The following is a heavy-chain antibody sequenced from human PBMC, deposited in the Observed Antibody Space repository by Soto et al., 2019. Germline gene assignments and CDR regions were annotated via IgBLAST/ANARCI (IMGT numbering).Heavy chain of an antibody. CDR1: GFTFSSYS. D-gene: IGHD3-16*01. V-gene: IGHV3-48*01. CDR3: AAGWGVFDY. Sequence: EVQLVESGGGLVQPGGSLRLSCAASGFTFSSYSMNWGLQAPGKGLAWVAYISSSSRTIYYADAVKGRFTISRDNAKNSLYLQMNSLRAEDTAVYYCAAGWGVFDYWGQGTLVTVSS. CDR2: ISSSSRTI. J-gene: IGHJ4*02.